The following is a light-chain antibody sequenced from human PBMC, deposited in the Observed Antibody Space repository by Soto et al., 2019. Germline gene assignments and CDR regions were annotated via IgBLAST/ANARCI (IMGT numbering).Light chain of an antibody. J-gene: IGKJ1*01. CDR3: QLFLSWT. CDR2: GTS. Sequence: DIVLTQSPGTLSLSPGERATLSCRASQSVSNNYLAWYQQKPGQAPRLLIYGTSSRATGIPDRFSGSGSGTDFTLTISRLEPEDFAVYFCQLFLSWTFGQGTKVDIK. CDR1: QSVSNNY. V-gene: IGKV3-20*01.